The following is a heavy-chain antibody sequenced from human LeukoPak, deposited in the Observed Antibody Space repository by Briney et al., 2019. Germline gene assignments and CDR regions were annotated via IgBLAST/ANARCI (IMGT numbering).Heavy chain of an antibody. CDR2: IIPIFGTA. CDR1: GGTFSSYA. J-gene: IGHJ4*02. V-gene: IGHV1-69*06. CDR3: ARVFYGDSRPEFDY. D-gene: IGHD4-17*01. Sequence: ASVKVSCKASGGTFSSYAISWVRQAPGQGLEWMGGIIPIFGTANYAQKFQGRVTITADKSTSIAYMELSSLRSEDTAVYYCARVFYGDSRPEFDYWGQGTLVTVSS.